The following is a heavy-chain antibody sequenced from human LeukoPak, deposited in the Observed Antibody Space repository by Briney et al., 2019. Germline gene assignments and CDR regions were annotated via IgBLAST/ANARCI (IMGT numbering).Heavy chain of an antibody. CDR2: INHSGST. Sequence: ASETLSLTCAVYGGSFSGYFWSWIRQPPGKGLEWIGEINHSGSTNYNPSLKSRVTISVDTSKNQFSLKLNSVTAADTAVYYCAKSNGYGLVDIWGQGTMVTVSS. CDR1: GGSFSGYF. CDR3: AKSNGYGLVDI. J-gene: IGHJ3*02. D-gene: IGHD3-10*01. V-gene: IGHV4-34*01.